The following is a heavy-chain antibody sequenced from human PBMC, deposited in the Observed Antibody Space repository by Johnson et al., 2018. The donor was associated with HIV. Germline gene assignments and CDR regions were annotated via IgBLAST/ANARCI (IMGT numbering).Heavy chain of an antibody. D-gene: IGHD3-16*01. Sequence: QVQLVESGGGVVQPGGSLRLSCAASGFTFSSYGMHWVRQAPGKGLEWVAVISYDGSNKYYADSVKGRFTISRDNSKNTLYLQMNSLRAEDTAVYYCARVGSLAFDIWGQGTMVTVSS. CDR1: GFTFSSYG. V-gene: IGHV3-30*19. CDR3: ARVGSLAFDI. CDR2: ISYDGSNK. J-gene: IGHJ3*02.